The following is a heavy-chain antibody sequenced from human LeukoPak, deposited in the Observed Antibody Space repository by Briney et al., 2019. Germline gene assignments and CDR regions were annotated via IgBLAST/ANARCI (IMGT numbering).Heavy chain of an antibody. CDR3: ARGAGSGDF. CDR1: GGSISSYY. V-gene: IGHV4-59*01. Sequence: SETLSLTCTVSGGSISSYYWSWIRQPPGKGLEWIGYVHYSGNTNYNPSLKSRVTISVDMSKNQFSLKLTSVTAADTAVYYCARGAGSGDFWGQGTLVTVSS. CDR2: VHYSGNT. J-gene: IGHJ4*02.